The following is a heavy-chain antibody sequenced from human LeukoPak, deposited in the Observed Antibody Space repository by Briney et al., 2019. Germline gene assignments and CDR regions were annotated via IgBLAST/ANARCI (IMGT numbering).Heavy chain of an antibody. CDR1: GFTFSNYA. D-gene: IGHD3-10*01. CDR2: IYSGGST. CDR3: GSGSYYNEVDY. Sequence: GGSLRLSCAASGFTFSNYAMSWVRQAPGRGLEWVSFIYSGGSTYYADSVKGRFTISRDNSKNTLYLQMNSLRAEDTAVYYCGSGSYYNEVDYWGQGTLVTVSS. J-gene: IGHJ4*02. V-gene: IGHV3-66*02.